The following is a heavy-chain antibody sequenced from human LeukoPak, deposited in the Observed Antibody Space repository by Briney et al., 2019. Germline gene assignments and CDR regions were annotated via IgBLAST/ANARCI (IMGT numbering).Heavy chain of an antibody. CDR1: GFTFSSYA. CDR2: ISGGGGST. Sequence: GGSLRLSCAASGFTFSSYAMSWVRQAPGKGLEWVSAISGGGGSTYYADSVKGRFTISRDNSKNTLYLQMNSLRAEDTAVYYCAKNRIVVPDGWFDPWGQGTLVTVSS. J-gene: IGHJ5*02. CDR3: AKNRIVVPDGWFDP. V-gene: IGHV3-23*01. D-gene: IGHD3-22*01.